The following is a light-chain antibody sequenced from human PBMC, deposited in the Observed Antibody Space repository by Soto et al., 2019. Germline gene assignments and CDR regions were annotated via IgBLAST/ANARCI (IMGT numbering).Light chain of an antibody. V-gene: IGKV2-28*01. Sequence: DIVMTQSPLSLPVTPGEPASISCRSSQSLLHSNGYNYSDWYLQKPGQSPQLLIYLGSNRASGVPDRFSGSGSGTDFTLKISRVEAEDVGVYYSMQALLTGGTFGQGTKLEIK. CDR3: MQALLTGGT. J-gene: IGKJ2*02. CDR2: LGS. CDR1: QSLLHSNGYNY.